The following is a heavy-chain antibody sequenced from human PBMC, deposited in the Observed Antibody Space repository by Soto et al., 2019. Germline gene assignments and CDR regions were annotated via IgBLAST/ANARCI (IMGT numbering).Heavy chain of an antibody. CDR1: GGSFSDYSWN. D-gene: IGHD3-3*01. J-gene: IGHJ6*02. V-gene: IGHV4-34*01. CDR2: INHSGST. Sequence: SETLSLTCACYGGSFSDYSWNWNWIRQPPGKGLEWIGEINHSGSTSHNPSLKSRVTLSLDTSKNQFSLILTSVTAADTAVYYCARGALNDVLWSCPINGVLDVCAQATKVT. CDR3: ARGALNDVLWSCPINGVLDV.